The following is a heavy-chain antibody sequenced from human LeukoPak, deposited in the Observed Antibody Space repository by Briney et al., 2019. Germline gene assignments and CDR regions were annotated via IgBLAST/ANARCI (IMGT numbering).Heavy chain of an antibody. CDR1: GYTFTSYG. Sequence: ASVKVSCKASGYTFTSYGISWVRQAPGQGLEWMGWISAYNGNTNYAQKLQGRVTMTTDTTTSTAYMELRSLRSDDTAVYYCARAPIWGGMVTYYYMDVWGKGTTVTISS. J-gene: IGHJ6*03. CDR2: ISAYNGNT. D-gene: IGHD3-16*01. V-gene: IGHV1-18*01. CDR3: ARAPIWGGMVTYYYMDV.